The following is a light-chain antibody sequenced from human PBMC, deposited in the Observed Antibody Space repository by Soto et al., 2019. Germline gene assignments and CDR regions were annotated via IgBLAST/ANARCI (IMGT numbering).Light chain of an antibody. CDR2: GAS. CDR1: QSVSSTY. Sequence: EIVLTQSPGTLSLSPGERATLSCRASQSVSSTYLAWYQQTPGQAPRLLIYGASSRATGIPDRFSGSGSGTDFPITISRLEPEDFAVYFCQKYGSSSYTFGQGTKLEIK. V-gene: IGKV3-20*01. CDR3: QKYGSSSYT. J-gene: IGKJ2*01.